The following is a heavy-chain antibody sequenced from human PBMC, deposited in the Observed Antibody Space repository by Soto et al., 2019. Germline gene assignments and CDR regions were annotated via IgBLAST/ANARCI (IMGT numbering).Heavy chain of an antibody. D-gene: IGHD4-17*01. Sequence: GGSLRLSCAASGFTFSSYSMNWVRQAPGKGLEWISYISSSTSTTYHADSVKGRFTISRDNANNSLYLQMNSLRAEDTAVYYCARDAYGDYLFDYWGQGT. J-gene: IGHJ4*02. CDR2: ISSSTSTT. V-gene: IGHV3-48*01. CDR1: GFTFSSYS. CDR3: ARDAYGDYLFDY.